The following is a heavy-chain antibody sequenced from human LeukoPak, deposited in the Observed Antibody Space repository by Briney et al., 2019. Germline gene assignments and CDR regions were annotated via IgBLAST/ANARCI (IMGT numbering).Heavy chain of an antibody. CDR1: GYTFTAYY. CDR3: ARGRVVVPAAFDY. V-gene: IGHV1-2*02. Sequence: ASVKVSCKASGYTFTAYYMHWVRQAPGQGLEWMGWINPNSGGTNYAQKFQGRVTMTRDTSISTAYMELSRLRSDDTAVYYCARGRVVVPAAFDYWGQGTLVTVSS. J-gene: IGHJ4*02. CDR2: INPNSGGT. D-gene: IGHD2-2*01.